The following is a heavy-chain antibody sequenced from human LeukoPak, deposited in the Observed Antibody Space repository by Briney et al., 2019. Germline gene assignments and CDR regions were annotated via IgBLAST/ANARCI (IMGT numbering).Heavy chain of an antibody. D-gene: IGHD6-19*01. CDR3: AKALGTLAGASDY. CDR1: GFTFSSYA. CDR2: ISGSGGMT. V-gene: IGHV3-23*01. Sequence: GGSLRLSCAASGFTFSSYAMHWVRQAPGKGLEWVSAISGSGGMTYYADSVKGRFTISRDNSKNMLFLQVNSLRVDDTAVYYCAKALGTLAGASDYWGQGTLVTVSS. J-gene: IGHJ4*02.